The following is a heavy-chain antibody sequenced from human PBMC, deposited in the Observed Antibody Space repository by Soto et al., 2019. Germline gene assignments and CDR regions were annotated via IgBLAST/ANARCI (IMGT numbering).Heavy chain of an antibody. CDR2: FGSSSSII. V-gene: IGHV3-48*02. Sequence: PGGSLRLSCAASGFTFRSYIMNWVRQAPGKGLEWVSYFGSSSSIIYYADSVKGRFTISRDTAKNSLYLQMNSLRDEDTAVYYCARGPSRDCNNWDYYFDYWGQGTLVTVSS. CDR3: ARGPSRDCNNWDYYFDY. J-gene: IGHJ4*02. D-gene: IGHD1-7*01. CDR1: GFTFRSYI.